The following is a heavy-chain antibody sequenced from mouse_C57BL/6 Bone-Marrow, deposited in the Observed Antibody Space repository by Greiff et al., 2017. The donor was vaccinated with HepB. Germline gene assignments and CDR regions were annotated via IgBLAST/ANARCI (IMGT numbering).Heavy chain of an antibody. V-gene: IGHV14-4*01. CDR1: GFNIKDDY. Sequence: VQLQQSGAELVRPGASVKLSCTASGFNIKDDYMHWVKQRPEQGLEWIGWIDPENGDTEYASKFQGKATITADTSSNTASLQLSSLTSEDTAVYYCTTRTPITTVVAKDYFDYWGQGTTLTVSS. CDR3: TTRTPITTVVAKDYFDY. CDR2: IDPENGDT. J-gene: IGHJ2*01. D-gene: IGHD1-1*01.